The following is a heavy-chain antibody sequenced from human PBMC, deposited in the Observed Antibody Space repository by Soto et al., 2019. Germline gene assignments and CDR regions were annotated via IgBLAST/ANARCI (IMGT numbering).Heavy chain of an antibody. CDR1: GFTFSNAW. V-gene: IGHV3-15*01. CDR3: TAHYDYIWGSYRDDAFDI. Sequence: GGSLRLSCAASGFTFSNAWMSWVRQAPGKGLEWVGRIKSKTDGGTTDYAAPVKGRFTISRDDSKNTLYLQMNSLKTEDTAVYYCTAHYDYIWGSYRDDAFDIWGQGTMVTVSS. CDR2: IKSKTDGGTT. J-gene: IGHJ3*02. D-gene: IGHD3-16*02.